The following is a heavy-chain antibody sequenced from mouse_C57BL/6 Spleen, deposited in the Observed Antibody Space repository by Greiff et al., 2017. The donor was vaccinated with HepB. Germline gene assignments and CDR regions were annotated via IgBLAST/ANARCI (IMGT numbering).Heavy chain of an antibody. CDR3: ARGGLYGSSPDY. V-gene: IGHV1-55*01. D-gene: IGHD1-1*01. CDR1: GYTFTSYW. J-gene: IGHJ2*01. Sequence: QVQLQQPGAELVKPGASVKMSCKASGYTFTSYWITWVKQRPGQGLEWIGDIYPGSGSTNYNEKFKSKATLTVDTSSSTAYMQLSCLTSEDSAVYYCARGGLYGSSPDYWGQGTTLTVSS. CDR2: IYPGSGST.